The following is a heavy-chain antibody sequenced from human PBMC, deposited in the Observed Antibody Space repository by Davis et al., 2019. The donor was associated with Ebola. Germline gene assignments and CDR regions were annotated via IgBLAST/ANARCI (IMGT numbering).Heavy chain of an antibody. J-gene: IGHJ6*02. CDR3: ARAYCSSTSCYYGMDV. D-gene: IGHD2-2*01. V-gene: IGHV1-3*01. CDR1: GYTFTSYA. CDR2: INAGNGNT. Sequence: ASVKVSCKASGYTFTSYAMHWVRQAPGQRLEWMGWINAGNGNTKYSQKFQGRVTITRDTSASTAYMEQSSLRSEDTAVYYCARAYCSSTSCYYGMDVWGQGTTVTVSS.